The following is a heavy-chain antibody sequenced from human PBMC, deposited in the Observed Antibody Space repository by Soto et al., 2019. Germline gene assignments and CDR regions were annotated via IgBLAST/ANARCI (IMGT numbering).Heavy chain of an antibody. CDR2: IIAYNFNT. D-gene: IGHD3-10*01. Sequence: ASVKVSCKPSGYTFTSYGITWVRQAPVQVLELIVWIIAYNFNTNYSQKFQGRFTITTYTSTITSYIELKILVSDYTSVYYCSSGWFGESVYQFDYWGQGTLVTVSA. CDR1: GYTFTSYG. V-gene: IGHV1-18*01. J-gene: IGHJ4*02. CDR3: SSGWFGESVYQFDY.